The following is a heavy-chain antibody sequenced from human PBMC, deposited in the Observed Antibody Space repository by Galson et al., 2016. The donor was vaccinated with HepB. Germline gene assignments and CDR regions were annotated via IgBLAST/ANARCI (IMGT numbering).Heavy chain of an antibody. CDR3: AKTATSTGREFDS. V-gene: IGHV5-51*01. Sequence: QSGAEVKKPGESLQISCQGSGSSFTSYWIAWVRQMPGEGLEWMGIIYPGDSDTRYSPFFQGQITISADKSITTAYLQWTSLKASDTAMYYCAKTATSTGREFDSWGQGTLVTVSS. CDR1: GSSFTSYW. CDR2: IYPGDSDT. D-gene: IGHD1-14*01. J-gene: IGHJ4*02.